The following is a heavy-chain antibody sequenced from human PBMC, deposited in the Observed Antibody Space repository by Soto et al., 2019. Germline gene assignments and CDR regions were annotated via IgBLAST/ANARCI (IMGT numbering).Heavy chain of an antibody. J-gene: IGHJ4*02. CDR2: IIPIFGTA. D-gene: IGHD6-19*01. V-gene: IGHV1-69*13. CDR3: AVTASSPGIAVAGTDY. CDR1: GGTFSSYA. Sequence: SVKVSCKASGGTFSSYAISWVRQAPGQGLEWMGGIIPIFGTANYAQKFQGRVTITADESTSTAYMELSSLRSEDTAVYYCAVTASSPGIAVAGTDYWGQGTLVTSPQ.